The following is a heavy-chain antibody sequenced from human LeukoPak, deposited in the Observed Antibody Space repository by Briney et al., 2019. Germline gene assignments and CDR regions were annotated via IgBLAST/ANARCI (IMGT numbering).Heavy chain of an antibody. D-gene: IGHD6-13*01. CDR1: GFTFSSYW. CDR2: INQDGSEK. CDR3: ARVLTGIAAAGTDAFDD. V-gene: IGHV3-7*05. J-gene: IGHJ3*01. Sequence: GGSLRLSCAASGFTFSSYWVTWVRQAPGKGLGWVASINQDGSEKYYVDSVKGRFTISRDNAKNSLSLQMDSLTVKDTAVYYCARVLTGIAAAGTDAFDDWGQGTTVTVSS.